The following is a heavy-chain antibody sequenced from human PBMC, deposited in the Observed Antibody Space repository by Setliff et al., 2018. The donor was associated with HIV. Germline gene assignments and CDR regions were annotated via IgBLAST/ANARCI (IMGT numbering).Heavy chain of an antibody. CDR2: ISYDGSNK. CDR3: AKDWDDSSGTGPHPSDY. D-gene: IGHD3-22*01. V-gene: IGHV3-30*01. Sequence: SGGSLRLSCAASGFTFSSYAMHWVRQAPGKGLEWVAVISYDGSNKYYADSVKGRFTISRDNSKNTLYLQMNSLRAEDTAVYYCAKDWDDSSGTGPHPSDYWGQGTLVTVSS. CDR1: GFTFSSYA. J-gene: IGHJ4*02.